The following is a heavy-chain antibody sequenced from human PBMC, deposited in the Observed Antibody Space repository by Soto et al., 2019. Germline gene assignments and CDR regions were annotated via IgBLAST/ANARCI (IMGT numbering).Heavy chain of an antibody. CDR3: ERSYDSSGPTTYYYYYGMDV. CDR2: ISSSSSYT. V-gene: IGHV3-11*06. D-gene: IGHD3-22*01. CDR1: GFTFSDYY. Sequence: QVQLVESGGGLVNPGGSLRLSCAASGFTFSDYYMSWIRQAPGKGLEWVSYISSSSSYTNYADSVKGRFTISRDNAKNSLYLQMNSLRAEDTAVYYCERSYDSSGPTTYYYYYGMDVWGQGTTVTASS. J-gene: IGHJ6*02.